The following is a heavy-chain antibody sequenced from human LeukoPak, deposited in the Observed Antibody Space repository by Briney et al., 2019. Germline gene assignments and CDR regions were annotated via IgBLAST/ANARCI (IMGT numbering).Heavy chain of an antibody. CDR3: AKDPVVVPAAMEVDNWFDP. D-gene: IGHD2-2*01. V-gene: IGHV3-23*01. CDR1: GFTFSSYG. Sequence: PGGSLRLSCAASGFTFSSYGMSCVRQAPGKGLEWVSAISGSGGSTYYADSVKGRFTISRDNSKNTLYLQMNSLRAEDTAVYYCAKDPVVVPAAMEVDNWFDPWGQGTLVTVSS. CDR2: ISGSGGST. J-gene: IGHJ5*02.